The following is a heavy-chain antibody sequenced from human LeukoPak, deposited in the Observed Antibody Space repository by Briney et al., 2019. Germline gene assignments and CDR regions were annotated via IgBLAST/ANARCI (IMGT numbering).Heavy chain of an antibody. Sequence: GASLRPSCAASGFTFSSYAMSWVRQAPGKGLEWVSAISGSGGSTYYADSVKGRFTISRDNSKNTLYLQMNSLRAEDTAVYYCAKDEYYYDSSGYASQHWGQGTLVTVSS. D-gene: IGHD3-22*01. CDR3: AKDEYYYDSSGYASQH. V-gene: IGHV3-23*01. J-gene: IGHJ1*01. CDR2: ISGSGGST. CDR1: GFTFSSYA.